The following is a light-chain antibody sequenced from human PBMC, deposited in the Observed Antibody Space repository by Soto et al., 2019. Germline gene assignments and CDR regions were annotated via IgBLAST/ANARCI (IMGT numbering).Light chain of an antibody. CDR2: DAS. V-gene: IGKV1-13*02. Sequence: AIQLTQSPPSLSASVGDRVIITCRASQGIANALAWYQQKPGKAPKLLISDASRLQSGVPSRFSGGGFGTDFTLTISSLQPEDFATYYCQQFNSYPLYTFGQGTKLEI. J-gene: IGKJ2*01. CDR1: QGIANA. CDR3: QQFNSYPLYT.